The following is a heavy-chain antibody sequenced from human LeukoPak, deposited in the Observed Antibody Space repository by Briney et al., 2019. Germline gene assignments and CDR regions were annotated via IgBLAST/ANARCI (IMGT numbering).Heavy chain of an antibody. CDR1: GGSISSSY. V-gene: IGHV4-59*01. J-gene: IGHJ3*02. CDR2: IYNSGIT. Sequence: SETLSLTCTVSGGSISSSYWNWIRQAPGKGLEWIGYIYNSGITNYNPSLKSRVTILVDMSQNQFSLGLTSVTAADTAVYYCAREVAVEDAFDIWGQGTKVTVSS. D-gene: IGHD4-23*01. CDR3: AREVAVEDAFDI.